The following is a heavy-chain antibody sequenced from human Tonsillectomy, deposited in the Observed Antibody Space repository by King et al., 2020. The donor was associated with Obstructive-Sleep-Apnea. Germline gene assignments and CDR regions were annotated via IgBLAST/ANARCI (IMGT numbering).Heavy chain of an antibody. V-gene: IGHV4-34*01. Sequence: QVQLQQWGAGLLKPSETLSLTCAVYGGPFSGYYWSWIRQPPGKGLEWIGEINHSGSTNYNPSLKSRVTISVDTSKNQFSLKLSSVTAADTAVYYCARGPGIRYCSGGSCYSMVPYYYYGMDVWGQGTTVTVSS. D-gene: IGHD2-15*01. CDR1: GGPFSGYY. J-gene: IGHJ6*02. CDR2: INHSGST. CDR3: ARGPGIRYCSGGSCYSMVPYYYYGMDV.